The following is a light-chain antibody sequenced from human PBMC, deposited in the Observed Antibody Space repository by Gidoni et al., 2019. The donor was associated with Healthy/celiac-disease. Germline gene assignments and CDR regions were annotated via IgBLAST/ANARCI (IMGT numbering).Light chain of an antibody. Sequence: VLTQSPGTLSLSPGERATLSCRASQSVSSSYLAWYQQKPGQAPRLLIYGASSRATGIPDRFSGSGSGTDFTLTISRLEPEDFAVYYCQQYGSSLFTFXPXTKVDIK. CDR1: QSVSSSY. V-gene: IGKV3-20*01. CDR2: GAS. CDR3: QQYGSSLFT. J-gene: IGKJ3*01.